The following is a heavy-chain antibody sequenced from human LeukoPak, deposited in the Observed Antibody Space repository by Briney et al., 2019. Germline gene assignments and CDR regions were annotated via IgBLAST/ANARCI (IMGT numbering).Heavy chain of an antibody. Sequence: PGGSLRLSCAASGFTFDSYAMTWVRQAPGKGLEWVSTISGSGGSTYYGDSVKGRFTISRDNSKNTLYLQMNSLRAEDTAVHYCAKQRAEPRYADFDYWGQGTLVSVSS. CDR1: GFTFDSYA. CDR2: ISGSGGST. CDR3: AKQRAEPRYADFDY. V-gene: IGHV3-23*01. J-gene: IGHJ4*02. D-gene: IGHD5-12*01.